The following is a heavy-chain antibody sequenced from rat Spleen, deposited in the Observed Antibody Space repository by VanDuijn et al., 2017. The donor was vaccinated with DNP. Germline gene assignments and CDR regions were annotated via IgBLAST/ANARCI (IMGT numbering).Heavy chain of an antibody. CDR2: IHSDGSST. CDR3: ARHEVRPYYFDY. J-gene: IGHJ2*01. CDR1: GFIFSHSD. V-gene: IGHV5-7*01. Sequence: EVQVVESGGGLVQPGRSMTVSCAASGFIFSHSDMAWVRQAPKKGLEWVTTIHSDGSSTYYRDSVRGRFTFSRDNAKSSLYLQMNSLKSEDTATYYCARHEVRPYYFDYWGQGVMVTVSS.